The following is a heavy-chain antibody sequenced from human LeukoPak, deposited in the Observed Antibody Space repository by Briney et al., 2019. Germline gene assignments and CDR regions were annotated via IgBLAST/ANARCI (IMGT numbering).Heavy chain of an antibody. Sequence: GGSLRLSCLGSGFTFRSYDMHWVRQAPGKGPEWVAFIQDEGISKNYGDSVKGRFAISRDNFKNTVYLEMTSLTTEDTALYYCAKARDSANYHFDSWGQGTLVTVSS. CDR3: AKARDSANYHFDS. V-gene: IGHV3-30*02. J-gene: IGHJ4*02. D-gene: IGHD1-26*01. CDR1: GFTFRSYD. CDR2: IQDEGISK.